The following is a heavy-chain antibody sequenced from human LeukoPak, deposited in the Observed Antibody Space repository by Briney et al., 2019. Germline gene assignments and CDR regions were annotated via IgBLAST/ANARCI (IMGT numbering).Heavy chain of an antibody. J-gene: IGHJ4*02. CDR3: AKEKPSSWYHFDY. CDR1: GFTFDAYA. Sequence: GGSLRLSCAASGFTFDAYAMHWVRQAPGKGLEWVSVIRGGGAVAFYADSVKGRFTISRDNSRNTLYLHMNSLRAEDTAVYYCAKEKPSSWYHFDYWGQGTLVTVSS. CDR2: IRGGGAVA. V-gene: IGHV3-23*01. D-gene: IGHD6-13*01.